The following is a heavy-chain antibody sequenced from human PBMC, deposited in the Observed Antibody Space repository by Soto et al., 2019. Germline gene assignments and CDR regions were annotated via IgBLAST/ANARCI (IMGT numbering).Heavy chain of an antibody. J-gene: IGHJ5*02. V-gene: IGHV1-18*01. D-gene: IGHD1-7*01. CDR2: FSAYNGNT. Sequence: QVQLVQSGAEVKKPGASVKVSCKASGYTFTSYGISWVRQAPGQGLEWMGWFSAYNGNTNFAQKLQGRVTMTTETSTSTAYMELRSLRSDDTAVYYCARDREYHWNYNWFDPWGQGTLVTVSS. CDR3: ARDREYHWNYNWFDP. CDR1: GYTFTSYG.